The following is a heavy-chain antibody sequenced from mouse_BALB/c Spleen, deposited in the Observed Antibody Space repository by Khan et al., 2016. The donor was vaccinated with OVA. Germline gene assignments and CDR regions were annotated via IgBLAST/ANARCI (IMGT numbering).Heavy chain of an antibody. Sequence: EVQLQESGAELGRPGSSVMLSCKTSGSTFTSYGIKWVKQRPGQGLEWIGYIYPGNGYIVYNESFQGKALLSSDTSSSTAYMQLRSLTAEDSAMYFCTTAYYRYYFDYWGQGTSLTIYS. J-gene: IGHJ2*03. CDR2: IYPGNGYI. V-gene: IGHV1S134*01. CDR1: GSTFTSYG. D-gene: IGHD2-14*01. CDR3: TTAYYRYYFDY.